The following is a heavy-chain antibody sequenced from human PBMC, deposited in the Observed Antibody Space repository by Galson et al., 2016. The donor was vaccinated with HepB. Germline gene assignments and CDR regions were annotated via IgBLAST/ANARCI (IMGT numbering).Heavy chain of an antibody. CDR3: AKERGWYGGPNYGS. D-gene: IGHD2-15*01. V-gene: IGHV3-23*01. CDR2: ISGAGGTT. CDR1: GFTFGYYA. Sequence: SLRLSCASSGFTFGYYAVTWVRRAPGKGLEWVSDISGAGGTTHYADSVKGRFTISRDNSRDTLYLQMDRLRAADTAVYYCAKERGWYGGPNYGSWGQGTLVTVSS. J-gene: IGHJ5*02.